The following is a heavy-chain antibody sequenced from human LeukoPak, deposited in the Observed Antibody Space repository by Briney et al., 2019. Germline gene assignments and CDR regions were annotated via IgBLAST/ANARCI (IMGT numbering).Heavy chain of an antibody. CDR2: TYYRSKWFN. D-gene: IGHD1-26*01. V-gene: IGHV6-1*01. J-gene: IGHJ4*02. CDR3: ARGGSYSFDQ. Sequence: SQTLSLTCVISGDSVSSSSAGWNWIRQSPSRGLEWLGSTYYRSKWFNDYAGSLISRITINPDTSRNQFSLQLNSVTPEDTAVYDGARGGSYSFDQWGQGTLVTVSS. CDR1: GDSVSSSSAG.